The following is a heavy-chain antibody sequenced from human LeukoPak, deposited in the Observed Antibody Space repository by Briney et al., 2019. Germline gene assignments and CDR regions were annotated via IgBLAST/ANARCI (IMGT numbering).Heavy chain of an antibody. V-gene: IGHV4-59*02. J-gene: IGHJ5*02. CDR1: GGSVSSSY. CDR3: ARDLGYSSSPT. Sequence: SETLSLTCSVSGGSVSSSYWTWMRQPPGKGLEWIGYIYYVGSTYYNPSLKSRVTISLDTSKNQFSLKLSSVTAADTAVYYCARDLGYSSSPTWGQGTLVTVSS. D-gene: IGHD6-13*01. CDR2: IYYVGST.